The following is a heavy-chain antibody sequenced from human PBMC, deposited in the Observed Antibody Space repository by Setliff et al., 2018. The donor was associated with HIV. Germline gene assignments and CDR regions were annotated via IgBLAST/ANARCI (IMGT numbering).Heavy chain of an antibody. V-gene: IGHV3-11*05. CDR3: AKEPKLGGIAAPFDY. CDR1: GFTFSDYY. J-gene: IGHJ4*02. CDR2: ISSSSTYT. Sequence: GGSLRLSCTASGFTFSDYYMSWIRQAPGKGLEWVSYISSSSTYTNYLDSVKGRFTISRDDDRNFLFLQMNSLRAEDTAIYYCAKEPKLGGIAAPFDYWGQGTLVTVSS. D-gene: IGHD6-6*01.